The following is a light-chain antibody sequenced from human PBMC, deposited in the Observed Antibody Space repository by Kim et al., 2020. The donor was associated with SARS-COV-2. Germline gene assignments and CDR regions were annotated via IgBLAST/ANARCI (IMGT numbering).Light chain of an antibody. CDR2: NVN. J-gene: IGLJ3*02. Sequence: GQSITISCTGSINDVGAYNHVSWYQQHPDKVPKLLIYNVNGRPSGVSSRFSGSKSGNTASLTISDLQTEDEADYYCSSYATSTTWVFGGGTKVTVL. CDR3: SSYATSTTWV. CDR1: INDVGAYNH. V-gene: IGLV2-14*04.